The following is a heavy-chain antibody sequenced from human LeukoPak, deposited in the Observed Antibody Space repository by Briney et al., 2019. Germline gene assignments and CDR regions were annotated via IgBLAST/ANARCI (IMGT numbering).Heavy chain of an antibody. Sequence: QPGGSLRLSCAASGFTFSSCWMHWVRQAPGKGLVWVSRINSDGSSTSYADSVKGRFTISRDNAKNTLYLQMNSLRAEDTAVYYCARAGEVLRYFDWLETLDYWGQGTLVTVSS. V-gene: IGHV3-74*01. CDR3: ARAGEVLRYFDWLETLDY. CDR1: GFTFSSCW. D-gene: IGHD3-9*01. J-gene: IGHJ4*02. CDR2: INSDGSST.